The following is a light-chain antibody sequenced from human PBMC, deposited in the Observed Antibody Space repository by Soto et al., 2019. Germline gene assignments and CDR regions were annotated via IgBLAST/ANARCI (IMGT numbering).Light chain of an antibody. V-gene: IGKV3-11*01. J-gene: IGKJ5*01. CDR2: AAS. CDR3: HQRQYWPPIT. CDR1: QSISRS. Sequence: EIVLTQSPATLSVSPGERATLSCRASQSISRSLAWYQQKPGQAPRLLIYAASNRATGIPARFSGSGSGTDFTLTISSLEPEDFAVYYCHQRQYWPPITFGQGTRLEIK.